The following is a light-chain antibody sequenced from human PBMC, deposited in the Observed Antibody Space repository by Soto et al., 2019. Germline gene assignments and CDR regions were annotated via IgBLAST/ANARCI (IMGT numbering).Light chain of an antibody. CDR1: QNVRVTY. CDR2: CAS. V-gene: IGKV3-20*01. Sequence: EIVLTQSPGILSLSPGERATLSCRASQNVRVTYFAWYQQRSGQAPRLLIYCASNRATGIPDRFSGSGSGTDFTLTINRLEPEDFAVYYCHHYGGSPPFTVGGGTKVEIK. J-gene: IGKJ4*01. CDR3: HHYGGSPPFT.